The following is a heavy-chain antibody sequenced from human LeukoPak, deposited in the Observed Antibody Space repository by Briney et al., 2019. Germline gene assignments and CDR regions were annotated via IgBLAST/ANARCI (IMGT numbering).Heavy chain of an antibody. CDR2: IYHSGST. V-gene: IGHV4-59*01. CDR1: GGSISTYY. D-gene: IGHD5-12*01. J-gene: IGHJ4*02. CDR3: ARGGGYASPIGY. Sequence: SETLSLTCTLSGGSISTYYGSWTRQPPGKGLEWIGYIYHSGSTNYTPSLKSRVTISVDTSKIQFSLKLSSVTAADTAVYYCARGGGYASPIGYWGQGALVTVSS.